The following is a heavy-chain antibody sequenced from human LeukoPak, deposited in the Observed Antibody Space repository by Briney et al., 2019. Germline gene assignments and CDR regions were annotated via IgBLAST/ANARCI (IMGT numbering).Heavy chain of an antibody. CDR3: AKDPRYSSSWSSGAY. D-gene: IGHD6-13*01. V-gene: IGHV3-23*01. CDR1: GFTLSSYA. Sequence: GGSLRLSCAASGFTLSSYAMGWVRQAPGKGLEWVSAFSGSGGSTYYADSVNGRFTIARDNSKNTLYLQMNSLRAEDTAVYYCAKDPRYSSSWSSGAYWGQGTLVSVSS. CDR2: FSGSGGST. J-gene: IGHJ4*02.